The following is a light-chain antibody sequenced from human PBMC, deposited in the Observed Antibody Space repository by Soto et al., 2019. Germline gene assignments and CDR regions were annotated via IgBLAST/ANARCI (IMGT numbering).Light chain of an antibody. J-gene: IGKJ1*01. CDR2: GAS. V-gene: IGKV3-20*01. CDR3: QQLET. CDR1: QSVTADY. Sequence: EIVLTQSPGTLSLSPGERATLSCRASQSVTADYLAWYQQKPGLAPRLLIYGASNRATGIPARFSGSGSGTDFTLTISSLEPEDFAVYYCQQLETFGQGTKVEIK.